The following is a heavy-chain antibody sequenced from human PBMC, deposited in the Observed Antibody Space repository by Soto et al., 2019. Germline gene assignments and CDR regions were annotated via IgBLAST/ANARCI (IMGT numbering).Heavy chain of an antibody. V-gene: IGHV1-18*01. D-gene: IGHD2-21*01. CDR3: ARDFCGDVACYCPDY. CDR1: GYTFTTYG. J-gene: IGHJ4*02. CDR2: INTDNGNT. Sequence: QVQLVQSGAEVKKPGASVKVSCKASGYTFTTYGITWVRQAPGQGLEWMGWINTDNGNTIYAQNFQGRVIMTTDTSTSTAFMELRSLTSDDTAVFYCARDFCGDVACYCPDYWGQGTLVTVSS.